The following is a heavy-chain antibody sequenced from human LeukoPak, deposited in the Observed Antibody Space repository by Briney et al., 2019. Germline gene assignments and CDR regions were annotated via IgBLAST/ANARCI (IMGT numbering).Heavy chain of an antibody. CDR2: IVVGSGNT. J-gene: IGHJ4*02. D-gene: IGHD2-21*02. Sequence: ASVKVSCKASGFTFTSSAMQWVRQARGQRLEWIGWIVVGSGNTNYAQKFQERVTITRDMSTSTAYMELSSLSSEDTAVYYCAGDTARAYCGGDCLADWGQGTLVTVSS. CDR1: GFTFTSSA. CDR3: AGDTARAYCGGDCLAD. V-gene: IGHV1-58*02.